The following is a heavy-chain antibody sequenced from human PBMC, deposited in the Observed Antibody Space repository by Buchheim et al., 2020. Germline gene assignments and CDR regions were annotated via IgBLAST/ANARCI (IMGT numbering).Heavy chain of an antibody. V-gene: IGHV3-15*01. CDR1: GFTFSNAW. J-gene: IGHJ4*02. Sequence: EVQLVESGGGLVKPGGSLRLSCAASGFTFSNAWMSWVRQAPGKGLEWVGRIKSKTDGRTTDYAAPVKGRFTISRDDSKNTLYLQMNSLKTEDTAVYYCTTFDYDFWSGYGWGQGTL. CDR2: IKSKTDGRTT. D-gene: IGHD3-3*01. CDR3: TTFDYDFWSGYG.